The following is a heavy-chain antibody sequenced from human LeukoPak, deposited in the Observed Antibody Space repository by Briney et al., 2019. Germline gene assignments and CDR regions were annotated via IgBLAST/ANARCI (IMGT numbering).Heavy chain of an antibody. V-gene: IGHV3-66*01. J-gene: IGHJ3*02. Sequence: GGSLRLSCAASGFTVSNSYMSWVRQAPGKGLEWVSVIYSGGATYYADSVKGRFTISRDNSQNTLSLQMNSLRAEDTAVYYCARRQQLVLWACDIWGQGTMVTVSS. CDR3: ARRQQLVLWACDI. CDR1: GFTVSNSY. CDR2: IYSGGAT. D-gene: IGHD6-13*01.